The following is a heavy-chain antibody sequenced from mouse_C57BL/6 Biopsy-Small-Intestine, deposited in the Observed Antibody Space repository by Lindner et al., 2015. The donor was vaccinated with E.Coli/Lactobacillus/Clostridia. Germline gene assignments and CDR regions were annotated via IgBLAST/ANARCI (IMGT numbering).Heavy chain of an antibody. CDR2: MNSKSGET. V-gene: IGHV1-64*01. Sequence: SVKVSCKASGYTFTGYSIHWVRQAPGQGLEWMGWMNSKSGETNLAQKFQGRVTMTRDTSISTAYMELSRLRSDDTAVYYCARGRGPYHDILTGGIEGYNWCDPWGQGTLVTVSS. CDR3: ARGRGPYHDILTGGIEGYNWCDP. J-gene: IGHJ4*01. D-gene: IGHD4-1*02. CDR1: GYTFTGYS.